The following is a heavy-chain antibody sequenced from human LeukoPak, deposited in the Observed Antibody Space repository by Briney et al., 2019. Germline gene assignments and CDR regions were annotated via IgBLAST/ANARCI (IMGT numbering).Heavy chain of an antibody. CDR1: GGYFSGYY. V-gene: IGHV4-34*01. CDR2: ITHSGSP. D-gene: IGHD2-15*01. CDR3: ARGQCSGGSCYRLDY. Sequence: PSETLSLTCAVYGGYFSGYYWSWIRQPLGKGPEWIGEITHSGSPKFNPSLESRLTISADTSKHQFSLKLSSVIAADTAVYYCARGQCSGGSCYRLDYWGQGTLVTVS. J-gene: IGHJ4*02.